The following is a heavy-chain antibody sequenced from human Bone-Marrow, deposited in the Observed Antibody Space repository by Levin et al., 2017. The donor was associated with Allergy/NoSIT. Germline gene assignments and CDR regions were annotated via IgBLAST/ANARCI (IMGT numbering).Heavy chain of an antibody. CDR1: GLTFSRYS. CDR3: ARDRPNTILPGWFDP. Sequence: GGSLRLSCATSGLTFSRYSMNWVRQAPGKGPEWVSFISSSGNVKYADSVKGRFTISRDNAKNSLYLQMNSLRAEDTAVYSCARDRPNTILPGWFDPWGQGTRVTVSS. CDR2: ISSSGNV. V-gene: IGHV3-48*01. J-gene: IGHJ5*02. D-gene: IGHD2-2*01.